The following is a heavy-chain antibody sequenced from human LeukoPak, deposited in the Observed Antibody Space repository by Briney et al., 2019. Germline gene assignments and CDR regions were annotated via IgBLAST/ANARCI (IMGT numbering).Heavy chain of an antibody. D-gene: IGHD2-21*01. CDR3: ARDYSAARRRGAFDI. Sequence: GGSLRLSCAASGFTFSSYSMNWVRQAPGKGLEWVSYISSSSSTIYHADSVKGRFTISRDNAKNSLYLQMNSLRDEDTAVYYCARDYSAARRRGAFDIWGQGTTVTVSS. V-gene: IGHV3-48*02. CDR1: GFTFSSYS. CDR2: ISSSSSTI. J-gene: IGHJ3*02.